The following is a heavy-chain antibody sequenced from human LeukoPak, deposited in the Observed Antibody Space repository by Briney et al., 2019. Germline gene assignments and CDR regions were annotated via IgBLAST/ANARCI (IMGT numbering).Heavy chain of an antibody. CDR3: AKSNGYGLVDI. V-gene: IGHV4-4*02. Sequence: SGTLSLTCGVSGGSISSNNWWSWVRQTPGKGLEWIGNIFYSGGTYYSPSLTSRVTISLDTSRNQFSLKLNSVTAADTAVYYCAKSNGYGLVDIWGQGTMVTVSS. J-gene: IGHJ3*02. CDR2: IFYSGGT. D-gene: IGHD3-10*01. CDR1: GGSISSNNW.